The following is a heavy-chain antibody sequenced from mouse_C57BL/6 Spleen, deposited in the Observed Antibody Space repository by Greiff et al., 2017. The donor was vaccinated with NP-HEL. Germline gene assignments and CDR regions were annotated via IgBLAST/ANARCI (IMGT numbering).Heavy chain of an antibody. CDR3: ARGGNWEEFAY. D-gene: IGHD4-1*01. Sequence: EVKLMESGPGLVKPSQSLSLTCSVTGYSITSGYYWNWIRQFPGNKLEWMGYISYDGSNNYNPSLKNRISITRDPSKNQFFLKLNSVTTEDTATYYCARGGNWEEFAYWGQGTLVTVSA. CDR1: GYSITSGYY. CDR2: ISYDGSN. V-gene: IGHV3-6*01. J-gene: IGHJ3*01.